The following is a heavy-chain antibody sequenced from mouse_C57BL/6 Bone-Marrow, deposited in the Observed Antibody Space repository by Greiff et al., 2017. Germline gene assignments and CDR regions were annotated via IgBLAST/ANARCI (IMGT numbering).Heavy chain of an antibody. D-gene: IGHD1-1*01. CDR2: IYPRSGNT. J-gene: IGHJ3*01. V-gene: IGHV1-81*01. CDR1: GYTFTSYG. CDR3: ARAEEIYAAY. Sequence: VKLQEPGAELVRPGASVKLSCKASGYTFTSYGISWVKQRTGQGLEWIGEIYPRSGNTYYNEKFKGKATLTADKSSSTAYMELRSLTSEDSAVYFSARAEEIYAAYWGQGALVTVS.